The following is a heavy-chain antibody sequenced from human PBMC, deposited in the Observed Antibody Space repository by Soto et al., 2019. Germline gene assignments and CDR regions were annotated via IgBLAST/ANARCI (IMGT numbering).Heavy chain of an antibody. CDR1: GGTFSSYT. J-gene: IGHJ4*02. CDR2: IIPILGIA. Sequence: QVQLVQSGAEVKKPGSSVKVSCKASGGTFSSYTISWVRQAPGQGLEWMGRIIPILGIANYAQKFQGRVTITADKSTSTAYMELSSLRSEDTAVYYCARESRYSGSYSLPGAPFDYWGQGTLVTVSS. D-gene: IGHD1-26*01. CDR3: ARESRYSGSYSLPGAPFDY. V-gene: IGHV1-69*08.